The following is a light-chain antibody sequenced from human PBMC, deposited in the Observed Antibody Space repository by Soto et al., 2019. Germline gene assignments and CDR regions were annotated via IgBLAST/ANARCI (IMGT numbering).Light chain of an antibody. CDR2: GAS. Sequence: EIVMTQSPATLSVSPGERVTLSCRASQSINNKVAWYQQKPGQAPRLLIYGASTRATGISARFSGSGSGTEFTLTISSLQSEDCAIYYCQQYHTWPITFGGGTKVDIK. J-gene: IGKJ4*01. V-gene: IGKV3-15*01. CDR3: QQYHTWPIT. CDR1: QSINNK.